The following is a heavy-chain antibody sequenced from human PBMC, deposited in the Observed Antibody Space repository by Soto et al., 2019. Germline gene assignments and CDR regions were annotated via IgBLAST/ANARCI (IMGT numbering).Heavy chain of an antibody. CDR1: GVSISNYY. Sequence: SETLSLTCTVSGVSISNYYWSWIRQPPGKGLEWLGYILYTGNTNYNPSLKSRVTISVDTSKNQVSLELTSVTTADTAVYFCARAAYGSGNYYAPHYYYAMDVSGQGTTVTVSS. D-gene: IGHD3-10*01. CDR2: ILYTGNT. CDR3: ARAAYGSGNYYAPHYYYAMDV. V-gene: IGHV4-59*13. J-gene: IGHJ6*02.